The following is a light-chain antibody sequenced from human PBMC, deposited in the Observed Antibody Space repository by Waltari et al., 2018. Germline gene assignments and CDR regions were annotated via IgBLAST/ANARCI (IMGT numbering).Light chain of an antibody. Sequence: CRASQSVGLTLAWYQQRPGQAPRLLMYGASIRAADIPDRFAGSGSGTDFSLTINRLEPEDFAVYYCQHYLRLPVSFGQGTKVEIK. CDR1: QSVGLT. CDR2: GAS. CDR3: QHYLRLPVS. J-gene: IGKJ1*01. V-gene: IGKV3-20*01.